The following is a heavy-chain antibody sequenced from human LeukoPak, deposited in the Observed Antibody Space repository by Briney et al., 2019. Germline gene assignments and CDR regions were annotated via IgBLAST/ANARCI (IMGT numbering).Heavy chain of an antibody. V-gene: IGHV1-2*02. J-gene: IGHJ3*02. CDR2: INPNSGGT. CDR3: ARDENAFDI. Sequence: ASVKVSCKASGYTFTGYYMHWVRQAAGQGLEWMGWINPNSGGTNYAQKFQGRVTMTRDTSISTADMELSRLRADDTAVYSCARDENAFDIWGQGTMVTVSS. CDR1: GYTFTGYY.